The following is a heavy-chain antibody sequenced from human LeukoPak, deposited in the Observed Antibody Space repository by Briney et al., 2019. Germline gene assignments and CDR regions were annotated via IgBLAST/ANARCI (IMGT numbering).Heavy chain of an antibody. Sequence: GASVKVSCKASGYSFTGHYMHWVRQAPGQGLEWMGWINTNTGIPTYAQGFTRRFVFSLDTSVRTAHLEINSLQPEDTAIYSCAFSTSQTTLVRVWFDPWGQGTLVTVSS. V-gene: IGHV7-4-1*02. CDR2: INTNTGIP. CDR3: AFSTSQTTLVRVWFDP. J-gene: IGHJ5*02. CDR1: GYSFTGHY. D-gene: IGHD2-2*01.